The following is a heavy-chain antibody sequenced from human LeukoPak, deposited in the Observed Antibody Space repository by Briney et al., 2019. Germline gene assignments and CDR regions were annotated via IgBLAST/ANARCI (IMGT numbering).Heavy chain of an antibody. CDR1: GFSFSSYG. J-gene: IGHJ4*02. CDR3: ARDRGD. Sequence: GGSLRLSCAASGFSFSSYGMHWVRQAPGKGLEWVSVIYSGGSTYYADSVKGRFTISRDNSKNTLYLQMNSLRAEDTAVYYCARDRGDWGQGTLVTVSS. D-gene: IGHD3-10*01. CDR2: IYSGGST. V-gene: IGHV3-NL1*01.